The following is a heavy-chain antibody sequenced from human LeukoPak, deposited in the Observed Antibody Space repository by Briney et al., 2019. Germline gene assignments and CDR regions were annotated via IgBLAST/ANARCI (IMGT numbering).Heavy chain of an antibody. CDR3: ARSSIAVAGKPFDY. D-gene: IGHD6-19*01. CDR2: ISWNSGSI. Sequence: GGSLRLSCAASGFTFDDYAMHWVRQAPGKGLEWVSGISWNSGSIGYADSVKGRFTISRDNAKNSLYLQMNSLRAEDTAVYYCARSSIAVAGKPFDYWGQGTLVTVSS. J-gene: IGHJ4*02. V-gene: IGHV3-9*01. CDR1: GFTFDDYA.